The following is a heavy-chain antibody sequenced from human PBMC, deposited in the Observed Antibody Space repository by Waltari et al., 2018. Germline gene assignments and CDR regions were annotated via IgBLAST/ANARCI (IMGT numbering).Heavy chain of an antibody. Sequence: QVQLQESGPGLVKPSETLSLTCAVSGGSFSSYWWSWIRQPPGKGLEWIGEINGYRRSTNYNPALKSRVTVSKDASKNQFSLKLSSVTAADTAVYHCARCPYGSSRYFDCWGQGVLVTVSS. D-gene: IGHD4-17*01. CDR2: INGYRRST. CDR1: GGSFSSYW. V-gene: IGHV4-59*12. J-gene: IGHJ4*02. CDR3: ARCPYGSSRYFDC.